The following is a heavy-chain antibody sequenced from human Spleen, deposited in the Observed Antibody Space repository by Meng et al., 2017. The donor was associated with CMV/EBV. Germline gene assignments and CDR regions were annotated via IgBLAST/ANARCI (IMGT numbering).Heavy chain of an antibody. V-gene: IGHV3-33*01. CDR1: RYG. Sequence: RYGMHWVRQAPGKGLEWVAVIWYDASNKYYADSVKGRFTISRDNSKKTLYLQMNSLRVEDTAVYYCARLGFCSGGSCYPTPYGMDVWGQGTTVTVSS. CDR2: IWYDASNK. D-gene: IGHD2-15*01. J-gene: IGHJ6*02. CDR3: ARLGFCSGGSCYPTPYGMDV.